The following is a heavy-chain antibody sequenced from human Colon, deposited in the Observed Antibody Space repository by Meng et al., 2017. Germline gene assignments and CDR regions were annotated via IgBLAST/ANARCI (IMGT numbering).Heavy chain of an antibody. CDR3: ARPDFYYNGMDV. J-gene: IGHJ6*02. Sequence: GESLKISCAVSGFTFSTYDMNWVRQAPGKGLEWVASISRNSGDIYYADSVKGRFTISRSNSKNSLYLEMISLRAEDTAVYYCARPDFYYNGMDVWGQGTTVTVSS. V-gene: IGHV3-21*01. CDR1: GFTFSTYD. CDR2: ISRNSGDI.